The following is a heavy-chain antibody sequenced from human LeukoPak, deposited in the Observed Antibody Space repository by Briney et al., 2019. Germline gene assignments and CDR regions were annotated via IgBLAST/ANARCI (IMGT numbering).Heavy chain of an antibody. Sequence: SVKVSCKASGGTFSSYATSWVRQAPGQGLEWMGRIIPILGIANYAQKFQGRVTITADKSTSTAYMELSSLRSEDTAVYYCARAGVGGPWYFDLWGRGTLVTVSS. V-gene: IGHV1-69*04. CDR3: ARAGVGGPWYFDL. CDR2: IIPILGIA. CDR1: GGTFSSYA. D-gene: IGHD3-16*01. J-gene: IGHJ2*01.